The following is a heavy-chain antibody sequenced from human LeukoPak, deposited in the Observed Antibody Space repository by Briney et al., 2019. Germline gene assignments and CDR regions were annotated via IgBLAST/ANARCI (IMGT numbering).Heavy chain of an antibody. Sequence: ASVKVSCKASGYTLNTYPIIWLRQAPGQGLEWMGWINLYNGDTNYARKLQDRLTMTADTSTNTACMDLGSLISDDSAVYYCARMRDSNAGKYFDYWGQGTLVTVSS. D-gene: IGHD1-1*01. V-gene: IGHV1-18*01. CDR2: INLYNGDT. CDR1: GYTLNTYP. J-gene: IGHJ4*02. CDR3: ARMRDSNAGKYFDY.